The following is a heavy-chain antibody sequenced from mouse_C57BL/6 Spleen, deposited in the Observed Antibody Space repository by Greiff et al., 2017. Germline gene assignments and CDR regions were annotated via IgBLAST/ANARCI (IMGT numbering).Heavy chain of an antibody. J-gene: IGHJ2*01. CDR3: ARLYYYGSSPHFDY. V-gene: IGHV14-2*01. Sequence: EVMLQQSGAELVKPGASVKLSCTASGFNIKDYYMHWVKQRTEQGLEWIGRIDPEDGETKYAPKFQGKATITADTSSNTAYLPLSSLTSEDTAVYYCARLYYYGSSPHFDYWGQGTTLTVSS. CDR2: IDPEDGET. CDR1: GFNIKDYY. D-gene: IGHD1-1*01.